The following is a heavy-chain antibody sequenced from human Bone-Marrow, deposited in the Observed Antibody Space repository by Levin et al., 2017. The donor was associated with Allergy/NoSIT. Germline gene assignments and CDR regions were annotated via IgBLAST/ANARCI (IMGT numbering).Heavy chain of an antibody. CDR1: GFTFKTSA. CDR3: ESIFEETEGYSTDWIYWYVDL. J-gene: IGHJ2*01. Sequence: GGSLRLSCAASGFTFKTSAMHWVRQAPGKGLEWVAVISYDATRKYYTDSVKGRFTISRDNSKNTLFLQMNSLRPEATAVYYCESIFEETEGYSTDWIYWYVDLWGRGTLVTVSS. D-gene: IGHD6-19*01. CDR2: ISYDATRK. V-gene: IGHV3-30-3*01.